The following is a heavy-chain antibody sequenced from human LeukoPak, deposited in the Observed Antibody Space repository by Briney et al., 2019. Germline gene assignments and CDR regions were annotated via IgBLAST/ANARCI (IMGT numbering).Heavy chain of an antibody. CDR3: AKPGYSRDIWFDP. CDR1: GFTFSSYW. CDR2: INSDGSTT. V-gene: IGHV3-74*01. D-gene: IGHD2-15*01. J-gene: IGHJ5*02. Sequence: PGGSLRLSCGASGFTFSSYWMHWVRQAPGKGLVWISRINSDGSTTSYADSVKGRFTISRDNAKNTLYLQMSSLRAEDTAVYYCAKPGYSRDIWFDPWGQGTLVTVSS.